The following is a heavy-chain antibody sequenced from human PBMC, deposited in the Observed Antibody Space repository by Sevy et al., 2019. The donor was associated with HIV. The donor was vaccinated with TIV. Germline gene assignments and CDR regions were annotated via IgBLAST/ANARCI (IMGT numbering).Heavy chain of an antibody. J-gene: IGHJ6*02. CDR3: ARDKGGVLRFLEWFFPMDV. Sequence: GGSLRLSCAASGFTFSSYAMHWVRQAPGKGLEWVAVISYDGSNKYYADSVKGGFTISRDNSQNTLYLQMNSLRAEDTAVYYCARDKGGVLRFLEWFFPMDVWGQGTTVTVSS. V-gene: IGHV3-30-3*01. CDR2: ISYDGSNK. D-gene: IGHD3-3*01. CDR1: GFTFSSYA.